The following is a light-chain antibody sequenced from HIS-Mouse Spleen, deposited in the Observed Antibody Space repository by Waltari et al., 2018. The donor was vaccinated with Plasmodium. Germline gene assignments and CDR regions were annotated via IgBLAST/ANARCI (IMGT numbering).Light chain of an antibody. CDR3: NSRDSSGTHGV. CDR1: SLRSYD. V-gene: IGLV3-19*01. Sequence: SSELTQDPAVSVALGQTVRITCPGDSLRSYDSSWYQQKPGQAPVLVIYGKNNRPSGIPDRFSGSSSGNTASLTITGAQAEDEADYYCNSRDSSGTHGVFGGGTKLTVL. J-gene: IGLJ2*01. CDR2: GKN.